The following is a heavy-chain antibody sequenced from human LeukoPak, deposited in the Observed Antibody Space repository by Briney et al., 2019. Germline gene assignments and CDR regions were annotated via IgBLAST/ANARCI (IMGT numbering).Heavy chain of an antibody. CDR1: GFTFSSYE. J-gene: IGHJ6*03. CDR3: ARDPGSWYVVPYYYYYMDV. Sequence: PGGSLRLSCAASGFTFSSYEMNWVRQAPGKGLEWVSSISSSSSYIYYADSVKGRFTISRDNAKNSLYLQMNSLGAEDTAVYYCARDPGSWYVVPYYYYYMDVWGKGTTVTVSS. V-gene: IGHV3-21*01. CDR2: ISSSSSYI. D-gene: IGHD6-13*01.